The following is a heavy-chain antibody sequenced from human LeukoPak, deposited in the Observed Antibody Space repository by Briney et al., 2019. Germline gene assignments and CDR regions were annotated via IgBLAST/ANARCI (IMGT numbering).Heavy chain of an antibody. Sequence: GGSLRLSCAASGFTFSSYAMSWVRQAPGKGLEWVSSISSSSSYIYYADSVKGRFTISRDNAKNSLYLQMNSLRAEDTAVYYCASLPPYCSSTSCYAGGSYGMDVWGQGTTVTVSS. D-gene: IGHD2-2*01. CDR2: ISSSSSYI. CDR1: GFTFSSYA. J-gene: IGHJ6*02. CDR3: ASLPPYCSSTSCYAGGSYGMDV. V-gene: IGHV3-21*01.